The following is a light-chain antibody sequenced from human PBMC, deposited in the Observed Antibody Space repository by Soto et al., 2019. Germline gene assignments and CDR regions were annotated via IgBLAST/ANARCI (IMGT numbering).Light chain of an antibody. CDR3: AAWDDRLSGYV. V-gene: IGLV1-47*01. CDR2: RNN. Sequence: QSVLTQPPSSSATPGQRVTISCSGSSSNIGSNYVYWYQQVPGTAPKLLIYRNNQRPSGVPDRFSGSKSGTSASLAISGLRSEDEAGYYCAAWDDRLSGYVFGTGTKVTVL. CDR1: SSNIGSNY. J-gene: IGLJ1*01.